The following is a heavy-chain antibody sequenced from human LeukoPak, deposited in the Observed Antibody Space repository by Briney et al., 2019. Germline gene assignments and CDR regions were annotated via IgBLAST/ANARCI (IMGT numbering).Heavy chain of an antibody. V-gene: IGHV3-48*04. CDR3: ARDLGGSTISGSFDI. J-gene: IGHJ3*02. CDR2: ISYSGTTI. Sequence: PGGTLRLSCAASGFTFSSYGMSWVRQAPGKGLEWVSYISYSGTTIYYADSVKGRFTISRDNAKNSLYLQMNSLRAEDTAVYYCARDLGGSTISGSFDIWGQGTMVTVSS. D-gene: IGHD3-9*01. CDR1: GFTFSSYG.